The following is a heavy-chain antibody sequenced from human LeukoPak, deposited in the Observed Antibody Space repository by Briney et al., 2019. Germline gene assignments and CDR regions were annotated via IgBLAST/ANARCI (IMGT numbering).Heavy chain of an antibody. CDR1: GYTFTGYY. V-gene: IGHV1-2*02. CDR2: INPNSGGT. J-gene: IGHJ3*02. Sequence: ASVKVSCKASGYTFTGYYMHWVRQAPGQGLEWMGWINPNSGGTNYAQKFQGRVTMTRDTSISTAYMELSRLRSDDTAVYYCARPGITWEPPEFAFDIWGQGTMVTVSS. CDR3: ARPGITWEPPEFAFDI. D-gene: IGHD1-26*01.